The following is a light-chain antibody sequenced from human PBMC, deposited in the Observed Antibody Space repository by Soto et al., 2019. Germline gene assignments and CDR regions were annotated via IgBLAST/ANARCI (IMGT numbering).Light chain of an antibody. CDR2: DAS. CDR1: QTVSSY. Sequence: EIVLTQSPATLSLSPGERATLSCRASQTVSSYLAWYRQKPGQAPRLLIYDASNRATGIPGRFSGSGSGTDFTLTISSLEPEDFAVYYCQQRRNWPLTFGGGTKVEIK. V-gene: IGKV3-11*01. J-gene: IGKJ4*01. CDR3: QQRRNWPLT.